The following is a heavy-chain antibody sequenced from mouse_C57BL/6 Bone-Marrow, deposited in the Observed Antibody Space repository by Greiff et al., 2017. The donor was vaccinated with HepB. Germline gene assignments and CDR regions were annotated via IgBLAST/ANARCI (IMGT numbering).Heavy chain of an antibody. CDR3: ASEGIPRGFAY. CDR1: GFSLTSYG. Sequence: VKLMESGPGLVAPSQSLSITCTVSGFSLTSYGVDWVRQSPGKGLEWLGVIWGVGSTNYNSALKSRLSISKDNSKSQVFLKMNSLQTDDTAMYYCASEGIPRGFAYWGQGTLVTVSA. D-gene: IGHD3-1*01. J-gene: IGHJ3*01. CDR2: IWGVGST. V-gene: IGHV2-6*01.